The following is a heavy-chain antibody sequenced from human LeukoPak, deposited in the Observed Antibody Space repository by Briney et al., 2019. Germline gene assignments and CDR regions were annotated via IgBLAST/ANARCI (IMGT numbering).Heavy chain of an antibody. V-gene: IGHV1-8*03. CDR1: GYTFTSYD. D-gene: IGHD3-22*01. CDR2: MNPNSGNT. J-gene: IGHJ3*02. Sequence: ASVKVSCKASGYTFTSYDINWVRQATGQGLEWMGWMNPNSGNTGYAQKFQGRVTITRNTSISTAYMELSSLRSEDTAVYFCAREPEHNYENSGYFDAFDIWGPGTMVIVSS. CDR3: AREPEHNYENSGYFDAFDI.